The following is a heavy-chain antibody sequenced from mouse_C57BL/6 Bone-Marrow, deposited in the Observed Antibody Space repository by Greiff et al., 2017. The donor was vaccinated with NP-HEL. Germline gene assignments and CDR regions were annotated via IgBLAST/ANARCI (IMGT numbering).Heavy chain of an antibody. CDR1: GFTFSSYA. CDR2: ISDGGSYT. CDR3: ARDDGSSYPYYFDY. V-gene: IGHV5-4*01. Sequence: DVKLVESGGGLVKPGGSLKLSCAASGFTFSSYAMSWVRQTPEKRLEWVATISDGGSYTYYPDNVKGRFTISRDNAKNNLYLQMSHLKSEDTAMYYGARDDGSSYPYYFDYWGQGTTLTVAS. D-gene: IGHD1-1*01. J-gene: IGHJ2*01.